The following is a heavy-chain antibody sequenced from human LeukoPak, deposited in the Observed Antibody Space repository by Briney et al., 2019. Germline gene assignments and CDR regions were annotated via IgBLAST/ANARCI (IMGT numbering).Heavy chain of an antibody. D-gene: IGHD3-10*01. J-gene: IGHJ6*02. CDR1: GGSISSGGYY. CDR3: ARVGDDYNGMDV. Sequence: PSQTLSLTCTVSGGSISSGGYYWSWIRQHPGKGLEWIGYIYYSGGTYYNPSLKSRVTISVDTSKNQFSLKLSSVTAADTAVYYCARVGDDYNGMDVWGQGTTVTVSS. V-gene: IGHV4-31*03. CDR2: IYYSGGT.